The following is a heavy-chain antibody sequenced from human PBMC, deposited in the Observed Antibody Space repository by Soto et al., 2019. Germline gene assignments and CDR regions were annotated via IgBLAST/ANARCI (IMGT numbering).Heavy chain of an antibody. Sequence: QLQLQESGPGLVKPSETLSLTCTVSGGSISSSSYYWGWIRQPPGKGLEWIGSLYYSGNTYYNPSLKSRVTISVDTSKNQFSLKLSSVTAADTAVYYCARREGFCSSTTCYGHHDYWGQGTLVTVSS. CDR3: ARREGFCSSTTCYGHHDY. D-gene: IGHD2-2*01. CDR2: LYYSGNT. J-gene: IGHJ4*02. CDR1: GGSISSSSYY. V-gene: IGHV4-39*01.